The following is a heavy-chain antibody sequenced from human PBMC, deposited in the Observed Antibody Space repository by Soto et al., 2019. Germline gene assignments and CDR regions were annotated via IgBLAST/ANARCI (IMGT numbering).Heavy chain of an antibody. D-gene: IGHD6-6*01. J-gene: IGHJ5*02. V-gene: IGHV4-31*03. CDR2: IYYSGRT. CDR1: GGSVSSGSYY. CDR3: ARGSFSSSSSWFDP. Sequence: TLSLNCTVSGGSVSSGSYYRSWIRQPPGKGLEWIGYIYYSGRTYYNPSLHSRVSIAVDTTENQFSLKLTSVTAADTSVYYCARGSFSSSSSWFDPWGRGTLVTVSS.